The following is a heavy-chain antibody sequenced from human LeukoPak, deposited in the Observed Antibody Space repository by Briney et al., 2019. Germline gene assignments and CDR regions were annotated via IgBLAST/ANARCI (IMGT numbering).Heavy chain of an antibody. CDR3: ARGRSFGGGVDY. CDR2: INHSGST. D-gene: IGHD3-3*01. J-gene: IGHJ4*02. CDR1: GGSFSGYF. Sequence: PSETLSLTCAVYGGSFSGYFWSWIRQPPGKGLEWLGEINHSGSTNYNPSLKSRVTISVDTSKNQFSLKLSSVTAADTAVYYCARGRSFGGGVDYWGQGTLVTVSS. V-gene: IGHV4-34*01.